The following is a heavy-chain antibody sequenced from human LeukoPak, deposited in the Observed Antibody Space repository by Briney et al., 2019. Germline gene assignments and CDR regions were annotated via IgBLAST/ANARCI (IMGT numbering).Heavy chain of an antibody. CDR2: IYYSGSD. V-gene: IGHV4-39*07. D-gene: IGHD5-12*01. CDR3: ASVSGDSGYELYYYMDV. Sequence: SETLSLTYSVSGASISSSSYCSAWIRPPPGRGLEWFGSIYYSGSDYYNPYLKSRVTISVDTSKNQFSLKLSSVTAADTAVYYCASVSGDSGYELYYYMDVWGNGTTVTVS. CDR1: GASISSSSYC. J-gene: IGHJ6*03.